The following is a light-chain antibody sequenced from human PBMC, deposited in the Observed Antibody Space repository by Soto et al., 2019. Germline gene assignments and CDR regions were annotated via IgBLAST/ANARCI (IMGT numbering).Light chain of an antibody. V-gene: IGKV3-20*01. CDR1: QSVSSSY. Sequence: EIVLTHSPGTLSLSPGERATLSCRASQSVSSSYLAWYQQKPGRAPRLLIYGASSRATGIPDRFSGSGSGTDFTLTISRLEPEDFAVYYCQQYGSSPPKITFGGGTKVDNK. CDR3: QQYGSSPPKIT. CDR2: GAS. J-gene: IGKJ4*01.